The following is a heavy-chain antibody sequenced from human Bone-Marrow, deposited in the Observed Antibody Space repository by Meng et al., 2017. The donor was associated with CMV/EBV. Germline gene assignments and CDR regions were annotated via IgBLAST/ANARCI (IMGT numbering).Heavy chain of an antibody. D-gene: IGHD6-13*01. J-gene: IGHJ6*02. CDR2: INYSGST. Sequence: SETLSLTCTVSGGSISSSGFYWGWIRQSPGKGLEWIGEINYSGSTNYNPSLKSRVTISVDKSESQFSLKLSSVTAADTAVYYCARQDCGGTSCFKLPGYSSSWYRDHGMAVWGQGTSVTVSS. CDR1: GGSISSSGFY. CDR3: ARQDCGGTSCFKLPGYSSSWYRDHGMAV. V-gene: IGHV4-39*01.